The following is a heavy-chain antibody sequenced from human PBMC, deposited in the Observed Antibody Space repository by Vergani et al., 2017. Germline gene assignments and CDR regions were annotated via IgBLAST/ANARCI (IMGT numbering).Heavy chain of an antibody. CDR1: GFTFSSYW. CDR3: ARERYCSSTSCSITFDY. J-gene: IGHJ4*02. CDR2: INSDGSST. D-gene: IGHD2-2*01. V-gene: IGHV3-74*01. Sequence: EVQLVESGGGLVQPGGSLRLSCAASGFTFSSYWMHWVRQAPGKGLVWVSRINSDGSSTSYADSVKGRFTISRDNAKNTLYLQMNSLRAEDTAVYYCARERYCSSTSCSITFDYWGQGTLVTVSS.